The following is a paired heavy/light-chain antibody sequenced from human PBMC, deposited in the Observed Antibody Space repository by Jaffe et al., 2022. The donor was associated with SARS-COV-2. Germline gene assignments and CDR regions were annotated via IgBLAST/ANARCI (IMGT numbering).Heavy chain of an antibody. CDR2: VSSSGTTI. V-gene: IGHV3-48*01. CDR3: ARTWRENTFDM. J-gene: IGHJ3*02. CDR1: GFTFSTYS. Sequence: EEQLVDSGGGLVQPGGSLKLSCAASGFTFSTYSMSWVRQAPGKGLEWVSFVSSSGTTIYYADSVRGRFTISRDNAENSLYLQMNSLRPEDTAVYYCARTWRENTFDMWGPGTMVTVSS.
Light chain of an antibody. CDR3: QQYGSSQWT. Sequence: ETVLTQSPGTLSLSPGERATLSCRASQSVSSNYLAWYQQKPGQAPRFLIYATSIRATGIPDRFSGSGSGTEFTLTISRLAPEDFAVYYCQQYGSSQWTFGQGTKVEIK. J-gene: IGKJ1*01. CDR2: ATS. CDR1: QSVSSNY. V-gene: IGKV3-20*01.